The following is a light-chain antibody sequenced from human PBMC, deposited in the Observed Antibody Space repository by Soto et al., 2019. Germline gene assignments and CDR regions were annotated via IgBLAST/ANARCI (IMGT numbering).Light chain of an antibody. V-gene: IGKV3-15*01. CDR3: QQYKTWPTWT. Sequence: EIGMTQSQATLSVSPGERATLSCRASQSVSSNLALYQQTPGQAPRLLIYVSSTRAPGIPARFSGSGSGTEFTLNSSSVQSEEFAVYHCQQYKTWPTWTFGQGTNEEIK. CDR1: QSVSSN. CDR2: VSS. J-gene: IGKJ1*01.